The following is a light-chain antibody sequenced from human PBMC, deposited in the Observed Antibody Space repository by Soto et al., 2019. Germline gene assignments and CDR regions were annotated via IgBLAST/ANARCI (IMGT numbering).Light chain of an antibody. CDR3: HQYNTWPRP. J-gene: IGKJ1*01. CDR1: QSVSGA. CDR2: RAS. Sequence: ERVMTQSPATVSVSAGERAILSCGASQSVSGAFACYHQNPGHAPRPLIFRASTRATSIPARFSGSRTRTEFTLTISSLQSEDCAVYYCHQYNTWPRPFGQGTKV. V-gene: IGKV3D-15*01.